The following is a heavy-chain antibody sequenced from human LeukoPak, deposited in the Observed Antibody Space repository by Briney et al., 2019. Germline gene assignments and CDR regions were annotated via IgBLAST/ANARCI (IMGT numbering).Heavy chain of an antibody. V-gene: IGHV3-23*01. D-gene: IGHD3-3*01. CDR3: ASTRTGDYDFWSGYFDDY. J-gene: IGHJ4*02. CDR1: GFTFSSYA. Sequence: GGSLRLSCAASGFTFSSYAMSWVRQAPGKGLEWVSAISGSGGSTYYADFVKGRFTISRDNSKNTLYLQMNSLRAEDTAVYYCASTRTGDYDFWSGYFDDYWGQGTLVTVSS. CDR2: ISGSGGST.